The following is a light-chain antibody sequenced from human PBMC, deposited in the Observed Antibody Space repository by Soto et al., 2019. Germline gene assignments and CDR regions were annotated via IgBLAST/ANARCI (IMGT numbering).Light chain of an antibody. V-gene: IGLV4-69*01. CDR1: SGHSNNA. J-gene: IGLJ2*01. CDR3: QTWGTDIHVV. Sequence: QLVLTQSPSASASLGASVKVTCTLSSGHSNNAIAWHQQQPEKGPRFLMKVNSDGSHIRGDGIPDRFSGSRSGAERYLTISSLQSEDEADYYCQTWGTDIHVVFGGGTKVTVL. CDR2: VNSDGSH.